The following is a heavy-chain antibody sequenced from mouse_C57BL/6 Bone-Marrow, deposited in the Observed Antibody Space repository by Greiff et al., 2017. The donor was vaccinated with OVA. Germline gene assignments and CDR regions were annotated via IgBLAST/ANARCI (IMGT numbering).Heavy chain of an antibody. CDR2: IYPRSGNT. CDR3: ARRYYGSSYFDY. J-gene: IGHJ2*01. CDR1: GYTFTSYG. V-gene: IGHV1-81*01. Sequence: VKLMESGAELARPGASVKLSCKASGYTFTSYGISWVKQRTGQGLEWIGEIYPRSGNTYYNEKFKGKATLTADKSSSTAYMELRSLTSEDSAVYFCARRYYGSSYFDYWGQGTTLTVSS. D-gene: IGHD1-1*01.